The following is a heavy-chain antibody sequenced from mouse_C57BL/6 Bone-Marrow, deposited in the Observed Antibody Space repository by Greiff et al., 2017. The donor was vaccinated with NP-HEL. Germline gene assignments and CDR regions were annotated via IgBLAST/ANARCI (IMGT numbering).Heavy chain of an antibody. CDR3: ARNDYYYAMDY. Sequence: VQLQQPGAELVKPGASVKLSCKASGYTFTSYWMQWVKQRPGPGLEWIGEIDPSDSYTNYNQKFKGKATLTVDTSSSTAYLQLSSLTSEDSAVYYCARNDYYYAMDYWGQGTSVTVSS. D-gene: IGHD2-4*01. J-gene: IGHJ4*01. CDR1: GYTFTSYW. V-gene: IGHV1-50*01. CDR2: IDPSDSYT.